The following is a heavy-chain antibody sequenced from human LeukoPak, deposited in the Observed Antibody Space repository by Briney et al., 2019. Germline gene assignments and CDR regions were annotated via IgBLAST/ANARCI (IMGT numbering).Heavy chain of an antibody. D-gene: IGHD3-10*01. CDR2: INHSGST. Sequence: SETLPLTCTVSGGSISSYYWSWIRQPPGKGLEWIGEINHSGSTNYNPSLKSRVTISVDTSKNQFSLKLSSVTAADTAVYYCARGLGKLLWFGEPRYNWFDPWGQGTLVTVSS. V-gene: IGHV4-34*01. J-gene: IGHJ5*02. CDR1: GGSISSYY. CDR3: ARGLGKLLWFGEPRYNWFDP.